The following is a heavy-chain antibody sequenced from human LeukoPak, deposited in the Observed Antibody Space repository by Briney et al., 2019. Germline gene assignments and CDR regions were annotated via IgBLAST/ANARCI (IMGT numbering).Heavy chain of an antibody. J-gene: IGHJ4*02. CDR2: IYYGGNT. V-gene: IGHV4-59*01. D-gene: IGHD1-26*01. CDR3: AREALVGASNFDF. Sequence: SETLSLTCTVSGGSISSYYWSWIRQPPGKGLEWIGYIYYGGNTNHNPSLKSRVSMSVDTSKKQISLKLSSVTAADTAVYYCAREALVGASNFDFWGQGALVTVSS. CDR1: GGSISSYY.